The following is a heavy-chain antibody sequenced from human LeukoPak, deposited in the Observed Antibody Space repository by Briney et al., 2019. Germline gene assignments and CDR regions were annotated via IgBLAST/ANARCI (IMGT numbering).Heavy chain of an antibody. Sequence: GASVKVSCKASGYTFTGYYMHWVRQTPGQGLEWMGWINPNTGVKKYTQNFQGRVTMTRDTSISTAYMELSGLRSDDTAVYYCARVGPRGGYSYGYPEDFDYWGQGTLVTVSS. V-gene: IGHV1-2*02. J-gene: IGHJ4*02. CDR1: GYTFTGYY. CDR2: INPNTGVK. CDR3: ARVGPRGGYSYGYPEDFDY. D-gene: IGHD5-18*01.